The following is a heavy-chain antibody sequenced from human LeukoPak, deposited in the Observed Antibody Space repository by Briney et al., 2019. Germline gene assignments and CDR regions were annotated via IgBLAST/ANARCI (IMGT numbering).Heavy chain of an antibody. Sequence: GGSLRLSCAVSEFSVSSNYMSWVRQAPGKGLEWVSVIYSGGRTYYADSVKGRFTISRDNSKNTLYLQMNSLRAEDTAVYYCATGGGYNHGDFDYWGQGTLVTVSS. CDR3: ATGGGYNHGDFDY. CDR2: IYSGGRT. J-gene: IGHJ4*02. D-gene: IGHD5-24*01. CDR1: EFSVSSNY. V-gene: IGHV3-66*01.